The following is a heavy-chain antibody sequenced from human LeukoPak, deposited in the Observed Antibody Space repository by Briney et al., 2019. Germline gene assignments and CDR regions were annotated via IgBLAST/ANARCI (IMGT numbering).Heavy chain of an antibody. D-gene: IGHD6-13*01. CDR3: ARGIAAAGNYYYYYMDV. CDR2: IIPIFGTA. V-gene: IGHV1-69*06. CDR1: GGTFSSYA. J-gene: IGHJ6*03. Sequence: SVKVSCKASGGTFSSYAISWVRQAPGQGLEWMGGIIPIFGTANYAQKFQGRVTITADKSTSTAYMELSSLRSEDTAVYYCARGIAAAGNYYYYYMDVWGKGTTVTVSS.